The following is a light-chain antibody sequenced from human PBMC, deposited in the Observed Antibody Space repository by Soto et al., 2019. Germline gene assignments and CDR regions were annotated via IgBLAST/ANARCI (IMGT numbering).Light chain of an antibody. CDR2: GAS. CDR3: QQYGNSLT. J-gene: IGKJ4*01. Sequence: EIVLTQSPGTLSLSPGERVTLSCRASQSVYNNYLAWYQQRPGQAPSTLIYGASSRATGIPDRFSGSGSGTDFTLSISGREPEDSAVYYCQQYGNSLTFGGGTKVEIK. V-gene: IGKV3-20*01. CDR1: QSVYNNY.